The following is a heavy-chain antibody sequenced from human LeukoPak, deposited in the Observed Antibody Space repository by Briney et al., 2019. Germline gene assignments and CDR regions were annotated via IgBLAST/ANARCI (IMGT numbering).Heavy chain of an antibody. Sequence: GGSLRLSCAASGFTFSSHWMSWVRQTPGKGLERVATIKQDGSEKYYADSLNGRFTISRDNTRNSLSLQINSLRAEDTGIYYCARDFGRPTTFDYWGQGTLVTVSS. J-gene: IGHJ4*02. V-gene: IGHV3-7*03. CDR2: IKQDGSEK. D-gene: IGHD3-3*01. CDR3: ARDFGRPTTFDY. CDR1: GFTFSSHW.